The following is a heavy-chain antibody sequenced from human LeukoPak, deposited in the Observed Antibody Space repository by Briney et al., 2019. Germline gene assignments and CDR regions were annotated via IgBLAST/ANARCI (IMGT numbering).Heavy chain of an antibody. CDR3: AKDSVYCSSTSCYVY. V-gene: IGHV3-23*01. Sequence: GGSLRLSCAASGFTFSSYAMSWVRQAPGKGLEWVSAISGSGGSTYYADSVKGRFTISRDNSKNTLYLQMNSLRAEDAAVYYCAKDSVYCSSTSCYVYWGQGTLVTVSS. D-gene: IGHD2-2*01. CDR1: GFTFSSYA. CDR2: ISGSGGST. J-gene: IGHJ4*02.